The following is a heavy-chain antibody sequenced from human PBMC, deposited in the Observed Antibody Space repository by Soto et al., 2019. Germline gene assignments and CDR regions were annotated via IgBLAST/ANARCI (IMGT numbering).Heavy chain of an antibody. CDR2: INAGNGNT. CDR1: GYTFTSYA. J-gene: IGHJ4*02. Sequence: AASVKVSCKASGYTFTSYAMHWVRQAPGQRLEWMGWINAGNGNTKYSQKFQGRVTITRDTSASTAYMELSSLRSEDTAVYYCASSCSGGSCYSSFDYWGQGTLVTVSS. V-gene: IGHV1-3*01. CDR3: ASSCSGGSCYSSFDY. D-gene: IGHD2-15*01.